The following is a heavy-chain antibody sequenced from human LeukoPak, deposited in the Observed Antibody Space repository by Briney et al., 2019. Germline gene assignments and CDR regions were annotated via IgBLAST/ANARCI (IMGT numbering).Heavy chain of an antibody. V-gene: IGHV1-18*01. CDR2: ISAYNGNT. CDR1: GYTFTTYA. CDR3: ARVQGESSGYYPFGY. Sequence: GASVKVSCKASGYTFTTYAIHWVRQAPGQGLEWMGWISAYNGNTNYARKLQGRVTMTTDTSTSTAYMELRSLRSDDTAVYYCARVQGESSGYYPFGYWGQGTLVTVSS. D-gene: IGHD3-22*01. J-gene: IGHJ4*02.